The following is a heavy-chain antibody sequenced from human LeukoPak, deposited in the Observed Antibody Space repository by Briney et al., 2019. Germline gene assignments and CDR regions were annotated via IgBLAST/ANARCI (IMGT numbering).Heavy chain of an antibody. CDR3: AKDWTSIAAAGPLGDWFDP. D-gene: IGHD6-13*01. CDR2: ISYDGSNK. CDR1: GFTFSSYG. Sequence: PGRSLRLSCAASGFTFSSYGMHWVRQAPGKGLEGVAVISYDGSNKYYADSVKGRFTISRDNSKNTLYLQMNSLRAEDTAVYYCAKDWTSIAAAGPLGDWFDPWGEGTLVTVSS. V-gene: IGHV3-30*18. J-gene: IGHJ5*02.